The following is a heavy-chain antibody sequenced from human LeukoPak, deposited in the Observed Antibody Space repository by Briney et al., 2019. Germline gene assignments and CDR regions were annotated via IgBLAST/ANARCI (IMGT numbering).Heavy chain of an antibody. V-gene: IGHV4-39*01. CDR1: GGSISSSSYY. CDR3: ARQGLSIAARPFDY. Sequence: SETLSLTCTASGGSISSSSYYWGWIRQPPGKGLEWIGSIYYSGSTYYNPSLKSRVTISVDTSKNQFSLKLSSVTAADTAVYYCARQGLSIAARPFDYWGQGTLVTVSS. J-gene: IGHJ4*02. D-gene: IGHD6-6*01. CDR2: IYYSGST.